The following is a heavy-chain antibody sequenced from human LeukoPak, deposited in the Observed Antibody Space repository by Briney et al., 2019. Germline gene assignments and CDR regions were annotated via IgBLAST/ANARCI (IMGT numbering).Heavy chain of an antibody. D-gene: IGHD2-21*02. V-gene: IGHV4-34*01. CDR2: INHSGST. CDR3: ARGTDGMVVVVTATIYYFDY. Sequence: SSETLSLTCTVSGGSISSYYWSWIRQPPGKGLEWIGEINHSGSTNYNPSLKSRVTISVDTSKNQFSLKLSSVTAADTAVYYCARGTDGMVVVVTATIYYFDYWGQGTLVTVSS. CDR1: GGSISSYY. J-gene: IGHJ4*02.